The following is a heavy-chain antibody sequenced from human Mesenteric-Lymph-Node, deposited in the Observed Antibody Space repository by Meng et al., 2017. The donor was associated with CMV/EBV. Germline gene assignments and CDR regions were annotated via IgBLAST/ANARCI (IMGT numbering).Heavy chain of an antibody. J-gene: IGHJ4*02. CDR3: ARGTRRYCSSTSCYTIDY. CDR2: MNPNSGNT. V-gene: IGHV1-8*03. CDR1: GYTFTSYD. Sequence: ASVKVSCKASGYTFTSYDINWVRQATGQGLEWVGWMNPNSGNTGYAQKFQGRVTITRNTSISTAYMELSSLRSEDTAVYYCARGTRRYCSSTSCYTIDYWGQGTLVTVSS. D-gene: IGHD2-2*02.